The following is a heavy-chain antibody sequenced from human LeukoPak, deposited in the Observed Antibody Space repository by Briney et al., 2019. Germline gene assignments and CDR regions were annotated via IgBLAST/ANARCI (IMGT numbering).Heavy chain of an antibody. CDR3: ARGPGYCSGGSCYALYYFDY. J-gene: IGHJ4*02. D-gene: IGHD2-15*01. CDR2: INPFGGST. V-gene: IGHV1-46*01. Sequence: ASVKVSCKASGYTFTSYYMHWVRQAPGQGLEWMGIINPFGGSTSYAQKFQGRVTMTRDMSTSTVYMELSSLRSEDTAVYYCARGPGYCSGGSCYALYYFDYWGQGTLVTVSS. CDR1: GYTFTSYY.